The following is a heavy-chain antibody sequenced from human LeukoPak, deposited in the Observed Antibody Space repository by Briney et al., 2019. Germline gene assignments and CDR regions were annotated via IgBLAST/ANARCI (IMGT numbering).Heavy chain of an antibody. CDR1: GFIFSSNW. CDR3: ARGPN. Sequence: PGGSLRLSCAASGFIFSSNWMSWVRQAPGKGLEWVANIKGDGSGRYYVDAVKGRFTISRDNAKNSLYLQMNSLRAEDTAVYYCARGPNWGQGTLVTVSS. V-gene: IGHV3-7*01. J-gene: IGHJ4*02. CDR2: IKGDGSGR.